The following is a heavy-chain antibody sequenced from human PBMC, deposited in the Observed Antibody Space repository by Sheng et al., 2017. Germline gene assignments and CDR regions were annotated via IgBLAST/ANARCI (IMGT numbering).Heavy chain of an antibody. CDR2: IRSRADSYAT. CDR3: TAIDY. J-gene: IGHJ4*02. Sequence: EVQLVESGGGLVQPGGSLKLSCAASGFTFSGSTMHWVRQASGKGLEWVGRIRSRADSYATGYAASVKGRFTISRDDSKKTAYLQMNRLKTEDTAVYYCTAIDYWGQGTLVTVSS. V-gene: IGHV3-73*02. CDR1: GFTFSGST.